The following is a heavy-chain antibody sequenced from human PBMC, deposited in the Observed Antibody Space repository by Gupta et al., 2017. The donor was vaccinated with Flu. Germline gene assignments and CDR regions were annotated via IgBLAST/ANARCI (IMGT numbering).Heavy chain of an antibody. V-gene: IGHV3-23*01. CDR2: ISGSAGST. CDR1: GLTFSSYA. Sequence: VPLLGSGGGLVQPGGSLRLSCAASGLTFSSYALSWVRQAPGKGLEWVSAISGSAGSTYYADAVKGRFTISRDNSKGTLYLQLNSLRAEDTAVYYCAKHTVTNYFDSWGQGTLVTVSS. J-gene: IGHJ4*02. CDR3: AKHTVTNYFDS. D-gene: IGHD4-17*01.